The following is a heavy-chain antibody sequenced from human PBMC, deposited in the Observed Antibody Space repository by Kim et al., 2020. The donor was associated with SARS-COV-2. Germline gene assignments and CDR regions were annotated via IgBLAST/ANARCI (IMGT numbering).Heavy chain of an antibody. Sequence: ADSVNGRFTISRDNAKNSLYLQMNSLRAEETAVYYCAIDRIIAPRAEFDYWGQGTLVTVSS. CDR3: AIDRIIAPRAEFDY. J-gene: IGHJ4*02. V-gene: IGHV3-21*01. D-gene: IGHD6-6*01.